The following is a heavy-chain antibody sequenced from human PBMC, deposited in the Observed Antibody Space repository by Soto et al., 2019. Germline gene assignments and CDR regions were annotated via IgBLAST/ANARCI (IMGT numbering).Heavy chain of an antibody. Sequence: PGGSLRLSCAASGFTFSSYEMNWVRQAPGKGLEWVSYISYSGSTIYYADSVKGRFTISRDNAKNSLYLQMNSLRAEDTAVYYCARDYYDGSHYYPAGCDYWGQGTLVTVS. CDR3: ARDYYDGSHYYPAGCDY. CDR1: GFTFSSYE. J-gene: IGHJ4*02. CDR2: ISYSGSTI. D-gene: IGHD3-22*01. V-gene: IGHV3-48*03.